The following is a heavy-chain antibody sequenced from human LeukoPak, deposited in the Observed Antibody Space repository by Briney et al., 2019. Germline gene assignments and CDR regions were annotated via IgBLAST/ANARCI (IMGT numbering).Heavy chain of an antibody. CDR1: GVSFSGYY. CDR3: ARATRITMIVVVTTRSYYYMDV. D-gene: IGHD3-22*01. V-gene: IGHV4-34*01. Sequence: SEALSLTCAVYGVSFSGYYWSWIRQPPGKGLEWIGEINHSGSTNYNPSLKSRVTISVDTSKNQFSLKLSSATAADTAVYYCARATRITMIVVVTTRSYYYMDVWGKGTTVTVSS. CDR2: INHSGST. J-gene: IGHJ6*03.